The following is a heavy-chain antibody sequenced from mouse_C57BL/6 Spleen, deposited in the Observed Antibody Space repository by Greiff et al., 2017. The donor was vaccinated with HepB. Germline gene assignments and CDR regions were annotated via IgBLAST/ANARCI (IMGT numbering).Heavy chain of an antibody. CDR3: GRDGYYVESYAMDY. CDR1: GYTFTSYW. J-gene: IGHJ4*01. Sequence: LQQPGAELVKPGASVKMSCKASGYTFTSYWITWVKQRPGQGLEWIGDIYPGSGSTNYNEKFKSKATLTVDTSSSTAYMQLSSLTSEDSAVYYCGRDGYYVESYAMDYWGQGTTVTVSS. CDR2: IYPGSGST. V-gene: IGHV1-55*01. D-gene: IGHD2-3*01.